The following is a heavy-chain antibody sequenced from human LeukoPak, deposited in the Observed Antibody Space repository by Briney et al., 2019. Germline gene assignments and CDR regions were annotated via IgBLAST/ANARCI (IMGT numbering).Heavy chain of an antibody. D-gene: IGHD2-15*01. CDR1: GGSISSYY. J-gene: IGHJ4*02. CDR2: IYYSGTT. V-gene: IGHV4-59*01. Sequence: SETLSLTCSVSGGSISSYYWSWIRQPPGKGLEWIGHIYYSGTTNYNPSLKSRVTISIDTSKNQFSLRLSSVTAADTAVYYCARTPRNFGCIDYWGQGTLVTVSS. CDR3: ARTPRNFGCIDY.